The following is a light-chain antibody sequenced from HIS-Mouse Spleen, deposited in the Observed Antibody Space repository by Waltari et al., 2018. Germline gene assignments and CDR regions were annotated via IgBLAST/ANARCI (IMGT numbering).Light chain of an antibody. CDR2: GKN. CDR1: SPRRHH. V-gene: IGLV3-19*01. Sequence: SSELTQDPAVSVAFGQTVRINCQGDSPRRHHAYWYQQKPGQAPVLVIYGKNNRPAGIPDRFSGSSSGNTASLTITGAQAEDEADYYCNSRDSSGNHLVFGGGTKLTVL. CDR3: NSRDSSGNHLV. J-gene: IGLJ2*01.